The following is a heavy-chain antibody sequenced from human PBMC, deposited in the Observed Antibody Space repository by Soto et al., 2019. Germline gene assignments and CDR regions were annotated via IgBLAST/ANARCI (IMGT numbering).Heavy chain of an antibody. CDR2: IWYDGSNK. J-gene: IGHJ6*02. V-gene: IGHV3-33*01. CDR1: GFTFSSYG. CDR3: ARDESDIVVVVAAMRGMDV. Sequence: GGSLRLSCAASGFTFSSYGIHWVRQAPGKGLEWVAVIWYDGSNKYYADSVKGRFTISRDNSKNTLYLQMNSLRAEDTAVYYCARDESDIVVVVAAMRGMDVWGQGTTVTVSS. D-gene: IGHD2-15*01.